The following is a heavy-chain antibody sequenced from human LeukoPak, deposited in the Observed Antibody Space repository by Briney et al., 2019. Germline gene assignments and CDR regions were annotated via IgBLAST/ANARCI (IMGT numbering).Heavy chain of an antibody. CDR1: GFTFSSYW. Sequence: GGSLRLSCAASGFTFSSYWTSWVRQAPGKGLEWVSAISGSGGSTYYADSVKGRFTISRDNSKNTLYLQMNSLRAEDTAVYYCAKTQYYYDSSGYYGYWGQGTLVTVSS. CDR2: ISGSGGST. J-gene: IGHJ4*02. V-gene: IGHV3-23*01. D-gene: IGHD3-22*01. CDR3: AKTQYYYDSSGYYGY.